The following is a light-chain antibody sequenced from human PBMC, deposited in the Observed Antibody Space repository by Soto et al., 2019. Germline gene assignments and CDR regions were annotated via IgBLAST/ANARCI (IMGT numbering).Light chain of an antibody. Sequence: EIGMTQAPATLSVSPGERATLSCRASQSVGSNLAWFQQKTGQAPRLIMFAAATRATGFPARFSGSGSGTEFTLTISSLQAEDFAVYYCQQYHNWPRTFGQGTKVDIK. CDR1: QSVGSN. V-gene: IGKV3-15*01. CDR2: AAA. CDR3: QQYHNWPRT. J-gene: IGKJ1*01.